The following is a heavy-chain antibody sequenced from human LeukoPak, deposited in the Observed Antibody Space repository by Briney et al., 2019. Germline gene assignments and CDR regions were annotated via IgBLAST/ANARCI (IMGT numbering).Heavy chain of an antibody. V-gene: IGHV3-74*01. CDR3: VSFYETY. J-gene: IGHJ4*02. Sequence: GGSLRLSCAASGFTVSNNYMSWVRQAPGKGLVWVSHINSDGSWTSYADSVKGRFTISKDNAKNTVYLQMNSLRAEDTAVYYCVSFYETYWGRGTLVTVSS. CDR1: GFTVSNNY. CDR2: INSDGSWT. D-gene: IGHD2/OR15-2a*01.